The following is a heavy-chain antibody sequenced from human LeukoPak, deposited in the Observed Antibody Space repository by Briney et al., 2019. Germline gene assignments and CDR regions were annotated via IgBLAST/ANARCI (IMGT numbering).Heavy chain of an antibody. D-gene: IGHD2-2*01. V-gene: IGHV4-59*01. CDR3: ARVMNLSYCSSTSCSIRDWFDP. CDR2: IYYSGST. Sequence: SETLSLTCTVSGGSISSYYWSWIRQPPGKGLEWIGYIYYSGSTNYNPSLKSRVTISVDTSKNQFSLKLSSVTAADTAVYYRARVMNLSYCSSTSCSIRDWFDPWGQGTLVTVSS. J-gene: IGHJ5*02. CDR1: GGSISSYY.